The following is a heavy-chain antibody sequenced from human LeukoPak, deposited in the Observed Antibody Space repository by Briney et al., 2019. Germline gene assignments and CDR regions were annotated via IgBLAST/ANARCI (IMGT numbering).Heavy chain of an antibody. V-gene: IGHV1-2*02. D-gene: IGHD3-22*01. Sequence: ASVKVSCKASGYTFTDYYMHWVRQAPGQGFEWMGWVNPKSGGTNYAQKFQGRVTMTGDTSITTAYMELSRLTSDDTAVYYCARVTTGTYYDYWGQGTLVTVSS. J-gene: IGHJ4*02. CDR1: GYTFTDYY. CDR3: ARVTTGTYYDY. CDR2: VNPKSGGT.